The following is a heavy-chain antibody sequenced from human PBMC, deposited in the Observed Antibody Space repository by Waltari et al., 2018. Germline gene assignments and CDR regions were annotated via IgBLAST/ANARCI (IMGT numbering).Heavy chain of an antibody. CDR3: ARGDDFWSGYFDY. J-gene: IGHJ4*02. V-gene: IGHV4-4*07. CDR2: IYTSGSA. CDR1: GGSISSYY. Sequence: QVQLQESGPGLVKPSETLSLTCTVSGGSISSYYWSWIRQPAGKGLEWIGRIYTSGSANYTPSRKSRVTMSGDTSKNQFSLKLSSVTAADTAVYYCARGDDFWSGYFDYWGQGTLVTVSS. D-gene: IGHD3-3*01.